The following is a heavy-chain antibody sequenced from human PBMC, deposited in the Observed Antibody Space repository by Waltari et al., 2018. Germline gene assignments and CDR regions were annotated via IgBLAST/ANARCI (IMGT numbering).Heavy chain of an antibody. D-gene: IGHD6-19*01. CDR3: ATKRESSASGFDY. V-gene: IGHV4-39*01. CDR2: LYYSGGT. Sequence: QLQLQESGPGLVKPSETLSFTCTVSGGSISSSSYYWGWIRQPPGKGLEWIGSLYYSGGTYYHPSLNSRVTISVDTSKNQFSLKLSSVTAADTAVYYCATKRESSASGFDYWGQGTLVTVSS. CDR1: GGSISSSSYY. J-gene: IGHJ4*02.